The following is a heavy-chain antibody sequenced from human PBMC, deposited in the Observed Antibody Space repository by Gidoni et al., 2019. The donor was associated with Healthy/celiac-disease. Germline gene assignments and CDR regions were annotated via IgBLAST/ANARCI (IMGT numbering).Heavy chain of an antibody. CDR3: ARAYCSSTSCYSPYYFDY. CDR1: GFTFDDYG. J-gene: IGHJ4*02. CDR2: INWNGGST. Sequence: EVQLVESGGGVVRPGGSLSLSCAASGFTFDDYGMSWVRQAPGKGLEWVSGINWNGGSTGYADSVKGRFTISRDNAKNSLYLQMNSLRAEDTALYHCARAYCSSTSCYSPYYFDYWGQGTLVTVSS. V-gene: IGHV3-20*01. D-gene: IGHD2-2*01.